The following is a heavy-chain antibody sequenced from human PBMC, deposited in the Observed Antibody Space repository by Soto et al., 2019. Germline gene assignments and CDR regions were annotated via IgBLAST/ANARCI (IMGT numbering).Heavy chain of an antibody. V-gene: IGHV1-8*01. D-gene: IGHD2-2*01. CDR3: ARGSDIVVVPVPLFGWFDP. Sequence: ASVKVSCKASGYVFTSYDINWVRQVTGQGLEWMGQMNPNSGNTGYAQKFQGRVTMTRNTSISTAYMELSSLSSEDTAVYYCARGSDIVVVPVPLFGWFDPWGQGTLVTFSS. CDR2: MNPNSGNT. CDR1: GYVFTSYD. J-gene: IGHJ5*02.